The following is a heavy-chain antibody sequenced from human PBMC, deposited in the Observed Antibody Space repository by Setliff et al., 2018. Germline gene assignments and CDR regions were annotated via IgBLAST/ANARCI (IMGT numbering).Heavy chain of an antibody. Sequence: PSETLSLTCTVSGGSISSYYWSWIRQPPGKGLEWIGYIYYSGSTNYNPSLKSRVTIPVDTSKNQFSLRVTSVTAADTAVYYCARKSRNIVVVPAAVIYYYYYYMDVWGKGTTVTSP. CDR3: ARKSRNIVVVPAAVIYYYYYYMDV. V-gene: IGHV4-59*12. CDR2: IYYSGST. CDR1: GGSISSYY. J-gene: IGHJ6*03. D-gene: IGHD2-2*01.